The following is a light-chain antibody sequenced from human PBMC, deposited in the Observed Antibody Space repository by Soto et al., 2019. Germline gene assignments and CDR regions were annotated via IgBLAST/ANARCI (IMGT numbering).Light chain of an antibody. CDR1: ISDVGGYSY. V-gene: IGLV2-14*01. J-gene: IGLJ1*01. CDR3: SSYASSGTFPDI. CDR2: EVN. Sequence: QSALTQPASVSGSPGQSITISCTGSISDVGGYSYVSWYQQHPGKAPKLMIYEVNNRPSGVSNRFSDSKSGNTASLTISGLQAEDEADYYCSSYASSGTFPDIFGTGTKLTVL.